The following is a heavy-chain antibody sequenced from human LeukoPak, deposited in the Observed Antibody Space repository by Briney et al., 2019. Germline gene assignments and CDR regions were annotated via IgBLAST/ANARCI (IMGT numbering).Heavy chain of an antibody. J-gene: IGHJ4*02. V-gene: IGHV3-23*01. CDR2: ISGSDGST. CDR3: AKKYSGSYLSDFDS. D-gene: IGHD1-26*01. Sequence: GSLRLSCAASGFTFRNYAMGWVRQAPGKGLEWVSSISGSDGSTYYADSVKGRFTLSRDNSKNTVDLQMNSLSAEDTAIYYCAKKYSGSYLSDFDSLVQGTLVTVSS. CDR1: GFTFRNYA.